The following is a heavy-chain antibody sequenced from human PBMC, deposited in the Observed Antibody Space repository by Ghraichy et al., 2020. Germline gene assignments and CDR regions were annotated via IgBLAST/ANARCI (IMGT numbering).Heavy chain of an antibody. Sequence: LSLTCAASGFTFSSYNMNWVRQAPGKGLEWVSYISSSRTNIYYADSVKGRFTISRDNAKSSLFLQMNSLKVEDTAVYYCARVVSHYYGSGSHPYDYWGQGTLVTVSS. J-gene: IGHJ4*02. V-gene: IGHV3-48*01. CDR2: ISSSRTNI. CDR3: ARVVSHYYGSGSHPYDY. D-gene: IGHD3-10*01. CDR1: GFTFSSYN.